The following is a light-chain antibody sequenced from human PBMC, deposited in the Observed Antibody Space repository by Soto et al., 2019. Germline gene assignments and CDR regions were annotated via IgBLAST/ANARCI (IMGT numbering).Light chain of an antibody. CDR3: MQPLQSWT. Sequence: DIVMTQSPLSLPVTPGEPASSSCRYSQGLLHSNGYNYLDWYLQKPGQSPQLLIYLGSNRASGVPDRFSGSGSGTDFTLKISRVEAEDVGVYYCMQPLQSWTFGQGTKVDIK. CDR1: QGLLHSNGYNY. V-gene: IGKV2-28*01. J-gene: IGKJ1*01. CDR2: LGS.